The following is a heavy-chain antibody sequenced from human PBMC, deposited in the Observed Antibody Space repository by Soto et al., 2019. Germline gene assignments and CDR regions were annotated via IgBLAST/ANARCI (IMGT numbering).Heavy chain of an antibody. D-gene: IGHD2-15*01. Sequence: PSETLSLTCTVSAGSISTYYWSWIRQPPGKGLEWIGYIYYSGSTNYNPSLKSRATMSADTTRNQFSLRLSSVTAADTAVYYCARPYCSGGSCYRGALDIWGQGTMVTVSS. J-gene: IGHJ3*02. CDR1: AGSISTYY. CDR3: ARPYCSGGSCYRGALDI. CDR2: IYYSGST. V-gene: IGHV4-59*08.